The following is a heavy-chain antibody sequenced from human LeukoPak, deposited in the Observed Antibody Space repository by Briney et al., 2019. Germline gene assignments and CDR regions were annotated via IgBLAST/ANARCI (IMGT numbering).Heavy chain of an antibody. V-gene: IGHV4-59*08. CDR1: GGSMSSYY. CDR3: ARHGSTSSDDYFQH. D-gene: IGHD2/OR15-2a*01. Sequence: SETLSLTCTVSGGSMSSYYWSWIRQPPGKGLEWIGYIYYSGTTNYNPSLKSRVTMSVDTSINQFSLKMSSVTAADTAVYYCARHGSTSSDDYFQHWGQGTLVTVSS. J-gene: IGHJ1*01. CDR2: IYYSGTT.